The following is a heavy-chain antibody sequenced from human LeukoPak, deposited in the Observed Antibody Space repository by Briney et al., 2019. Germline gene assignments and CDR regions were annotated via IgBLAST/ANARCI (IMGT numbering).Heavy chain of an antibody. Sequence: GASVKVSCKASGYTFISYGMSWVRQAPGQGLEWMGIINPSGGSTSYAQKFQGRVTMTRDTSTSTVYMELSSLRSEDTAVYYCARDNCGGDCRYNWFDPWGQGTLVTVSS. J-gene: IGHJ5*02. D-gene: IGHD2-21*02. CDR3: ARDNCGGDCRYNWFDP. CDR1: GYTFISYG. V-gene: IGHV1-46*01. CDR2: INPSGGST.